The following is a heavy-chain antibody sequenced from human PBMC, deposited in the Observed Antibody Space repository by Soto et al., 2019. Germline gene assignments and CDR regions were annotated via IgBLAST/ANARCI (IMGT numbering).Heavy chain of an antibody. CDR2: IWYDGSNK. V-gene: IGHV3-33*01. CDR3: ARASYYYGSRSQEFDY. J-gene: IGHJ4*02. D-gene: IGHD3-10*01. CDR1: GFTFSSYG. Sequence: HPGGSLRLSCAASGFTFSSYGMHWIRQAPGKGLEWVAVIWYDGSNKYYADSVKGRFTISRDNSKNTLYLQMNSLRAEDTAVYYCARASYYYGSRSQEFDYWGQGTLVTVSS.